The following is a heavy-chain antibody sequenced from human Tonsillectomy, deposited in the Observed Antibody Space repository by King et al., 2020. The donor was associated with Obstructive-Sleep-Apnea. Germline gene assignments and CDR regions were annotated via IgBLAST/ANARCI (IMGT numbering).Heavy chain of an antibody. CDR3: ARDRGSGWSEYFQH. J-gene: IGHJ1*01. CDR2: ISSSSSYI. CDR1: GFTFSSYS. Sequence: VQLVESGGGLVKPGGSLRLSCAASGFTFSSYSMNWVRQAPGKGLEWVSSISSSSSYIYYADSVKGRFTISRDNAKNSLYLQMNSLRAEDTAVYYCARDRGSGWSEYFQHWGQGTLVTVSS. D-gene: IGHD6-19*01. V-gene: IGHV3-21*01.